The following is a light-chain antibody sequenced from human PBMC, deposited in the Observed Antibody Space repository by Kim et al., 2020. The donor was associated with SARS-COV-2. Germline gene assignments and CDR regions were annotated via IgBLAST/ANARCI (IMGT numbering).Light chain of an antibody. V-gene: IGLV3-19*01. CDR3: NSRESSANHWL. CDR2: GKN. CDR1: SLRSYY. Sequence: SSALTQDPAVSVALGQTVRITCQGDSLRSYYASWYQQKPGQAPVLVFYGKNNRPSGIPDRFSGSYSGNTASLTITAAQAEDEADYYCNSRESSANHWLFGGGTKLTVL. J-gene: IGLJ3*02.